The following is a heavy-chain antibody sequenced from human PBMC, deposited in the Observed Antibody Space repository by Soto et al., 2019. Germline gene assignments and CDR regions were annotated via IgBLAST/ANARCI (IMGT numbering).Heavy chain of an antibody. J-gene: IGHJ4*02. CDR3: VRGEWLQFRNGDIDY. V-gene: IGHV3-30-3*01. CDR2: ISYDGSNK. CDR1: GFTVSSYA. D-gene: IGHD5-12*01. Sequence: GGSLRLSCAASGFTVSSYAMHWVRQAPGKGLEWVAVISYDGSNKYYADSVKGRFTISRDNSKNTLYLQMNSLRAEDTAVYYSVRGEWLQFRNGDIDYWGQGTLVTVSS.